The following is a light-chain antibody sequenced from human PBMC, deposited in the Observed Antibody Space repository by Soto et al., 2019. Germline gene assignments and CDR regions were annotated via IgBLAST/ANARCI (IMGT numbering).Light chain of an antibody. CDR2: EVS. Sequence: QSVLTQPPSVSGSPGQSVTISCTGTSSDVGSYNRVSWYQQSPGTAPKLMISEVSHRPSGVPDRFSGSKSGNTASLTISGLQAEDEADYYCSSYTSSSSLVFGGGTKLTVL. V-gene: IGLV2-18*02. CDR3: SSYTSSSSLV. J-gene: IGLJ2*01. CDR1: SSDVGSYNR.